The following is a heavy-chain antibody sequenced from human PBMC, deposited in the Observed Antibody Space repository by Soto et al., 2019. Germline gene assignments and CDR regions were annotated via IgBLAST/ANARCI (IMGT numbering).Heavy chain of an antibody. CDR2: IKQDGSEK. D-gene: IGHD6-13*01. V-gene: IGHV3-7*01. J-gene: IGHJ5*02. CDR1: GFTFSSYW. Sequence: EVQLVESGGGLVQPGGSLRLSCAASGFTFSSYWMSWVRQAPGKGLEWVANIKQDGSEKYYVDSVKGRFTISRDNAKNSLYLQMNSLRAEDTAVYYCARDRAAAGRYNWCAPWGQGTLVTVSS. CDR3: ARDRAAAGRYNWCAP.